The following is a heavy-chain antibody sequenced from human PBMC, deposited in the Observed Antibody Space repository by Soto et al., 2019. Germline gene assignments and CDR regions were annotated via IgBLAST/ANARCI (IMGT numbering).Heavy chain of an antibody. Sequence: VQPLESGGGLVQPGGSLRLSCAASGFTFSTYAMSWVRQAPGKGLEWVSAISGSGGSTYYADSVKGRFTISRDKSKKTLYLQMNSLRAEDTAVYYCAKNWDTTSSSSSHWGQGTLVTVSS. J-gene: IGHJ4*02. V-gene: IGHV3-23*01. CDR2: ISGSGGST. CDR1: GFTFSTYA. D-gene: IGHD6-6*01. CDR3: AKNWDTTSSSSSH.